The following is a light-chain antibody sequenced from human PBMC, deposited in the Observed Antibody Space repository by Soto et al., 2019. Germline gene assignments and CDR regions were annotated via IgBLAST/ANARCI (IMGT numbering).Light chain of an antibody. CDR3: QQRHNWPIT. Sequence: EIVLTQSPGTLSLSPGERATLSCRASQSVSSTYLAWYQQKPGQAPRLLMYSTSIRATGIPDRFSGSGSGTDFTLTISGLEPADLGVYYCQQRHNWPITFGQGTRLEIK. V-gene: IGKV3D-20*02. CDR2: STS. J-gene: IGKJ5*01. CDR1: QSVSSTY.